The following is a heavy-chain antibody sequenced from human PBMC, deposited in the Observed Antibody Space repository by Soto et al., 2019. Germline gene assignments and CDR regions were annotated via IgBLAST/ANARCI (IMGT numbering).Heavy chain of an antibody. CDR2: IVVGSGNT. CDR1: GFTFTSSA. J-gene: IGHJ5*02. V-gene: IGHV1-58*01. D-gene: IGHD3-3*01. CDR3: AADPDFWSGYWFAP. Sequence: QMQLVQSGPEVKKPGTSVKVSCKASGFTFTSSAVQWVRQARGQRLEWIGWIVVGSGNTNYAQKFQERVTITRDMSTSTAYMELSSLRSEDTAVYYCAADPDFWSGYWFAPWGQGTLVTVSS.